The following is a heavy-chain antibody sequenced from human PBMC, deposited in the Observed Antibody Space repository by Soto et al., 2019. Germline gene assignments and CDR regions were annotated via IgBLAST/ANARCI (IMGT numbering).Heavy chain of an antibody. Sequence: VGRLRCSGAAGECTFNSSGMTWVRQSPGKAREWGSTISRSADRTYYVASVKGQFTISRDNSRNTVYMQRSSLRAKDTAVYYCAKHADFWSGGMDVWGQGTMVTVSS. D-gene: IGHD3-3*01. CDR1: ECTFNSSG. V-gene: IGHV3-23*01. J-gene: IGHJ6*02. CDR3: AKHADFWSGGMDV. CDR2: ISRSADRT.